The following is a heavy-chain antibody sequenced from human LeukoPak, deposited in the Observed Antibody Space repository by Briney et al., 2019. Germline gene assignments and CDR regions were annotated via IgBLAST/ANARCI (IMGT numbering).Heavy chain of an antibody. CDR3: AKGTLAVAALFDY. CDR2: INNSGGRT. V-gene: IGHV3-23*01. D-gene: IGHD6-19*01. CDR1: GFTFRSYG. J-gene: IGHJ4*02. Sequence: GGSLRLSCAASGFTFRSYGMSWVRQAPGKGLEWVSTINNSGGRTYYADSMKGRFTISRDNSKNTLYLQMNSLRAEDTAIYYCAKGTLAVAALFDYWGQGSLVTVSS.